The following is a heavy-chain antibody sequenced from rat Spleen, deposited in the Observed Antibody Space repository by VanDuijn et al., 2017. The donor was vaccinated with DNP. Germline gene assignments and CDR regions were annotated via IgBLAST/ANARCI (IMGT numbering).Heavy chain of an antibody. Sequence: EVKLVESGGGLVQPGRSLKLSCAASGFNFNDYWMGWVRQAPGKGLEWIGEINKASSTINYTPSLKDKFTISRDNAQNTLYLQMSKLGSEDTAIYYCARGRLYPHYAMDAWGQGTSVTVSS. D-gene: IGHD1-2*01. CDR3: ARGRLYPHYAMDA. V-gene: IGHV4-2*01. CDR2: INKASSTI. J-gene: IGHJ4*01. CDR1: GFNFNDYW.